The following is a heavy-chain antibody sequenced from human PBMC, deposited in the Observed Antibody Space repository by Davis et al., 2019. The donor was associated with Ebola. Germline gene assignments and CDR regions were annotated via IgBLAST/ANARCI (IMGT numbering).Heavy chain of an antibody. V-gene: IGHV3-30*04. Sequence: GGSLRLSCAASGFTFSSYAMHWVRQAPGKGLEWVAVISYDGSNKYYADSVKGRFTISRDNSKNTLYLQMNSLRDEDTAVYYCARAQFPTTSDHWGQGTLVTVSS. J-gene: IGHJ4*02. D-gene: IGHD1-1*01. CDR2: ISYDGSNK. CDR3: ARAQFPTTSDH. CDR1: GFTFSSYA.